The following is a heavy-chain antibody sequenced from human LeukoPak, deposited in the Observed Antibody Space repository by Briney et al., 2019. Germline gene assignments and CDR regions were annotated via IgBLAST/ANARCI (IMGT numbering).Heavy chain of an antibody. CDR2: INPNSGGT. V-gene: IGHV1-2*02. CDR3: ARDRAYCGGDCYSRRNDAFDI. CDR1: GYTFTGYY. J-gene: IGHJ3*02. Sequence: EASVKVSCKASGYTFTGYYMHWVRQAPGQGLEWMGWINPNSGGTNYAQKFQGRVTMTRDTSISTAYMELSRLRSDDTAVYYCARDRAYCGGDCYSRRNDAFDIWGQGTMVTVSS. D-gene: IGHD2-21*02.